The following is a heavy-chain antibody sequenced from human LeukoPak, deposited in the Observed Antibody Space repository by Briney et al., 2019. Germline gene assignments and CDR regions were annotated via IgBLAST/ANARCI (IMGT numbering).Heavy chain of an antibody. V-gene: IGHV1-8*01. CDR3: ARDLGTMVRGVFYYYGMDV. D-gene: IGHD3-10*01. Sequence: ASVKVSCKASGYTFTSYDINWVRQATGQGLEWRGWMNPNSGNTGYAQKFQGRVTMTRNTSISTAYMELSSLRSEDTAVYYCARDLGTMVRGVFYYYGMDVWGQGTTVTVSS. J-gene: IGHJ6*02. CDR2: MNPNSGNT. CDR1: GYTFTSYD.